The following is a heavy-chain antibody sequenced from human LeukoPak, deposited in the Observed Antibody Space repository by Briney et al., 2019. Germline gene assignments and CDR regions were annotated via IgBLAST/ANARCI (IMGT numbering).Heavy chain of an antibody. CDR3: ASLGDTMIVAVDY. CDR2: IQEDGSTK. J-gene: IGHJ4*02. V-gene: IGHV3-7*01. Sequence: PGGSLRLSCAASGFTFSSYWMTWIRQAPGKGLEWVANIQEDGSTKYYAEFVKRRFTISRDNAKNTLYLQMNSLRAEDTAVYYCASLGDTMIVAVDYWGQGTLVTVSS. CDR1: GFTFSSYW. D-gene: IGHD3-22*01.